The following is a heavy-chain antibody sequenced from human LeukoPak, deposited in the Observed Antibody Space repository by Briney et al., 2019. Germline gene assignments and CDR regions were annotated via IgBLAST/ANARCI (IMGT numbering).Heavy chain of an antibody. Sequence: GGSLRLSCAASGFTVSTTDMSWVRQAPGKGLERVSIIYSGDNTYYADSVKGRFTISRDNSKNTLYLQMNSLRAEDTAVYYCARDRTGGWFAPWGQGTLVTVSS. CDR2: IYSGDNT. J-gene: IGHJ5*02. CDR3: ARDRTGGWFAP. D-gene: IGHD3/OR15-3a*01. CDR1: GFTVSTTD. V-gene: IGHV3-66*01.